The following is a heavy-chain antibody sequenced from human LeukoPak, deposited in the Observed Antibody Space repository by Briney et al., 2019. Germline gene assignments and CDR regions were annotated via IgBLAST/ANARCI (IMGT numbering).Heavy chain of an antibody. D-gene: IGHD2-15*01. Sequence: GASVKVPCRASGYTFTDYYMHWVRQAPGQGLEWMGWLNPNTLVTNYAQHFQGRVSMTWDTSISTGYMDLHSLTSDDTAVYYCARKDGGRDGMDVWGQGTTVTVSS. CDR2: LNPNTLVT. J-gene: IGHJ6*02. CDR1: GYTFTDYY. V-gene: IGHV1-2*02. CDR3: ARKDGGRDGMDV.